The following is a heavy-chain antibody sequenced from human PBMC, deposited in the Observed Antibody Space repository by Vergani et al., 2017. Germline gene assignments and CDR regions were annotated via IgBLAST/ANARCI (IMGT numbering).Heavy chain of an antibody. CDR1: GFTFDDYT. CDR3: AKAFHYYGSGSSKEQMYYFDY. D-gene: IGHD3-10*01. CDR2: ISWDGGST. J-gene: IGHJ4*02. V-gene: IGHV3-43*01. Sequence: EVQLVASGGVVVQPGGSLRLSCAASGFTFDDYTMHWVRQAPGKGLEWVSLISWDGGSTYYADSVKGRFTISRDNSKNSLYLQMNSLRTEDTALYYCAKAFHYYGSGSSKEQMYYFDYWGQGTLVTVSA.